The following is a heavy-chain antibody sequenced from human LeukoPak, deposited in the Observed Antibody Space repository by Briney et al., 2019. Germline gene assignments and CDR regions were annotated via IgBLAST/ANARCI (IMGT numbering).Heavy chain of an antibody. CDR2: IYYSGGT. J-gene: IGHJ3*02. V-gene: IGHV4-59*01. CDR1: GGSISSYY. Sequence: PSETLSLTCTVSGGSISSYYWSWIRQPPGKGLEWIGYIYYSGGTNYNPSLKSRVTISVDTSKNQFSLKLSSVTAADTAVYYCARVRYRSGFHAFDIWGQGTMVTVSS. D-gene: IGHD3-3*01. CDR3: ARVRYRSGFHAFDI.